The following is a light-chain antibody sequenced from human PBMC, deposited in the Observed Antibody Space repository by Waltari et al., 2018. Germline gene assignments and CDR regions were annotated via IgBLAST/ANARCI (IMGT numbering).Light chain of an antibody. Sequence: DIVMTQSPLSLPVTPGEPASIPCRPSQSLLHSNGYNYLDWYLQKPGQSPQLLIYLGSNRASGVPDRFSGSGSGTDFTLKISRVEAEDVGVYYCMQARTYTFGQGTKLEIK. CDR1: QSLLHSNGYNY. V-gene: IGKV2-28*01. CDR3: MQARTYT. CDR2: LGS. J-gene: IGKJ2*01.